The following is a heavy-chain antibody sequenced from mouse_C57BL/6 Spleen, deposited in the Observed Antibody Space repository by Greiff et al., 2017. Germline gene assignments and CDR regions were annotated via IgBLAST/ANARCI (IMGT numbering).Heavy chain of an antibody. CDR2: IDPETGGT. D-gene: IGHD1-1*02. Sequence: QVQLQQSGAELVRPGASVTLSCKASGYTFTDYEMHWVKQTPVHGLEWIGAIDPETGGTAYNQKFKGKAILTADKSSSTAYMELRSLTSEDSAVYYCTGVGGVREAMDYWGQGTSVTVSS. CDR3: TGVGGVREAMDY. V-gene: IGHV1-15*01. CDR1: GYTFTDYE. J-gene: IGHJ4*01.